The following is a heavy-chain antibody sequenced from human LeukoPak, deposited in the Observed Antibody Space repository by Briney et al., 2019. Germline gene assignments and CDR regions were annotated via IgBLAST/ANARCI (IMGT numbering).Heavy chain of an antibody. CDR3: ARGVRYYYDSSGRDAFDI. D-gene: IGHD3-22*01. J-gene: IGHJ3*02. Sequence: GGSLRLSCAASGFTFSSYTMSWVRQAPGKGLEWVANIKQDGSEKYYVDSVKGRFTISRDNAKNSLYLQMNSLRAEDTAVYYCARGVRYYYDSSGRDAFDIWGQGTMVTVSS. CDR2: IKQDGSEK. CDR1: GFTFSSYT. V-gene: IGHV3-7*01.